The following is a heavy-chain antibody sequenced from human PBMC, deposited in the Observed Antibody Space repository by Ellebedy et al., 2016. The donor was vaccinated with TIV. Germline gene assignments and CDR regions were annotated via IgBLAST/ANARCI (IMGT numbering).Heavy chain of an antibody. V-gene: IGHV1-3*04. CDR2: INTGNGNT. CDR1: EYTFSSHD. CDR3: ATREWQDPMDV. Sequence: ASVKVSXKTAEYTFSSHDFNWVRQAPGQRPEWMGWINTGNGNTKYSQKFQGRITITRDTSATTAYMELSGLMSEDTAVYYCATREWQDPMDVWGQGTTVTVSS. J-gene: IGHJ6*02. D-gene: IGHD3-3*01.